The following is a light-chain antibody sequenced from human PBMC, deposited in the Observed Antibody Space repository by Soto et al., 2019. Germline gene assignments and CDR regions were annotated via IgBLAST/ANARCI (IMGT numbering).Light chain of an antibody. CDR1: QSVGSIY. CDR3: QQYGSSPRT. CDR2: GAS. V-gene: IGKV3-20*01. J-gene: IGKJ1*01. Sequence: DIVLTQSPGTLSLSPGERATLSCRSSQSVGSIYLAWYQQKPGQAPRLLIHGASNRASGIPDRFSGSGSGTDFTLTISRLEPEDVAVYYCQQYGSSPRTLGQGTKVDIK.